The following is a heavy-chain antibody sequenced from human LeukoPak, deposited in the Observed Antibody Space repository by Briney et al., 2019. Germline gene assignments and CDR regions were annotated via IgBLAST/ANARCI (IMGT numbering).Heavy chain of an antibody. J-gene: IGHJ4*02. Sequence: ASVKVSCKASGGTFSSYAISWVRQAPGQGLEWMGRIIPIFGTANYAQKFQGRVTITTDESTSTAYMELSSLRSEDTAVCYCARVGPSMVRGPYGEGDYWGQGTLVTVSS. D-gene: IGHD3-10*01. CDR3: ARVGPSMVRGPYGEGDY. V-gene: IGHV1-69*05. CDR1: GGTFSSYA. CDR2: IIPIFGTA.